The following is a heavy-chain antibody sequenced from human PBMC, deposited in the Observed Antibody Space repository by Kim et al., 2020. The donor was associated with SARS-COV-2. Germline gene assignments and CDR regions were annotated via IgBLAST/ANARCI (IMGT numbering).Heavy chain of an antibody. Sequence: GGSLRLSCAASGFTFSSYGMHWVRQAPGKGLEWVAVIWYDGSNKYYADSVKGRFTISRDNSKNTLYLQMNSLRAEDTAVYYCARDGDLVATESLDYWGQGTLVTVSS. CDR3: ARDGDLVATESLDY. V-gene: IGHV3-33*01. CDR2: IWYDGSNK. J-gene: IGHJ4*02. CDR1: GFTFSSYG. D-gene: IGHD5-12*01.